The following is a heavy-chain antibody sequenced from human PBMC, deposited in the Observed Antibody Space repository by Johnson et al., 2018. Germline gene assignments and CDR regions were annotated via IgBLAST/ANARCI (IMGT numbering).Heavy chain of an antibody. D-gene: IGHD3-10*01. CDR1: GFAFEDYT. Sequence: VQLVQSGGGLVRPGGSLRLSCTASGFAFEDYTMTWVRQAPGRGLEWVSDLNWNGANTMYAASVKGRFTISRDNAKNSLYLQMSGLRDEDTALYYCVSASGITYPYFQHWGQGTLVTVSS. J-gene: IGHJ1*01. V-gene: IGHV3-20*04. CDR3: VSASGITYPYFQH. CDR2: LNWNGANT.